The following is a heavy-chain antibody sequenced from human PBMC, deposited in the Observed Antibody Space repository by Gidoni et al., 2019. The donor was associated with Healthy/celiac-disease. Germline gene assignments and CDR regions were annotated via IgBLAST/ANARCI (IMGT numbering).Heavy chain of an antibody. CDR2: ISYDGSNK. V-gene: IGHV3-30*18. CDR3: AKGGPPKIVVDDY. CDR1: GLHFRSYG. Sequence: QVQLVESGGGVLEPGRSIRLYCAASGLHFRSYGMHWVRQGPGKGLEWVAVISYDGSNKYYADSVKGRFTISRDNPKNTLYLQMNSLRAEDTAVYYCAKGGPPKIVVDDYLGQGTLVTVSS. J-gene: IGHJ4*02. D-gene: IGHD2-2*01.